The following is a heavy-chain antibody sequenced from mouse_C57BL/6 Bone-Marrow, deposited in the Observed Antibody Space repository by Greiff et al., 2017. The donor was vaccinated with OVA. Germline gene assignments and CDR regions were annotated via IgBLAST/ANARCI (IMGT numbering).Heavy chain of an antibody. D-gene: IGHD4-1*01. V-gene: IGHV1-19*01. J-gene: IGHJ2*01. CDR1: GYTFTDYY. CDR3: ARGMGLGD. CDR2: INPYNGGT. Sequence: VQLKESGPVLVKPGASVKMSCKASGYTFTDYYMNWVKQSHGKSLEWIGVINPYNGGTSYNQKFKGKATLTVDKSSSTAYMELNSLTSEDSAVYYCARGMGLGDWGQGTTLTVSS.